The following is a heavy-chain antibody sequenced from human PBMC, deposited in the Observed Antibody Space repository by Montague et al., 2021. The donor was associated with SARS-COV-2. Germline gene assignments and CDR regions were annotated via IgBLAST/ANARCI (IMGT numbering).Heavy chain of an antibody. Sequence: TLSLTCTVSGGSISSASFYWTWIRQSAGKGLEWIGRIQASGITNYNPSLKSRVAMSVDTSKDQFSLSLNSVTAADTATYFCARVPNWNYVPDYWCQGTLVTVSS. CDR2: IQASGIT. CDR1: GGSISSASFY. J-gene: IGHJ4*02. D-gene: IGHD1-7*01. V-gene: IGHV4-61*02. CDR3: ARVPNWNYVPDY.